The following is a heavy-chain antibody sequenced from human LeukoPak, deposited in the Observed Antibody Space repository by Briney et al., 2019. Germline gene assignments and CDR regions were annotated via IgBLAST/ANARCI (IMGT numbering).Heavy chain of an antibody. CDR3: ATSVTRRRLDWFIDL. Sequence: PGGSLRLSCAASGFTFRDYYMSRIRQAPGKGLEWISYISSSAGTIHYVDSVKGRFTISRDYAKNSLYLQMDSLRVEDTAVYYCATSVTRRRLDWFIDLWGRGTLVSVSS. CDR2: ISSSAGTI. V-gene: IGHV3-11*04. CDR1: GFTFRDYY. J-gene: IGHJ2*01. D-gene: IGHD4-17*01.